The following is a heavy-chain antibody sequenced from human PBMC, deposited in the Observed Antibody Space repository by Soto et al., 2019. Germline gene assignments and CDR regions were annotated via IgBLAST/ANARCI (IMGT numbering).Heavy chain of an antibody. D-gene: IGHD3-10*01. CDR1: GFTFSSYW. CDR3: ARDHLGSGRGWPYYYYYYGMDV. Sequence: QPGGSLRLSCAASGFTFSSYWMHWVRRAPGKGLVWVSRINSDGSSTSYADSVKGRFTISRDNAKNTLYLQMNSLRAEDTAVYYCARDHLGSGRGWPYYYYYYGMDVWGQGTTVTVSS. CDR2: INSDGSST. J-gene: IGHJ6*02. V-gene: IGHV3-74*01.